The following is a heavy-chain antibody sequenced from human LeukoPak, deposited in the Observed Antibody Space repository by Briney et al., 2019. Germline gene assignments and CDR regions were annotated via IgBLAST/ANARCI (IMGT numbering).Heavy chain of an antibody. J-gene: IGHJ4*02. Sequence: GGSLRLSCAASGFTFSSYSMNWVRQAPGKGLEWVSSISSSSSYIYYADSVKGRLTISRDNAKNSLYLQMNSLRAEDTAVYYCARDPPGEYAMNYWGQGTLVTVSS. V-gene: IGHV3-21*01. CDR2: ISSSSSYI. CDR1: GFTFSSYS. CDR3: ARDPPGEYAMNY. D-gene: IGHD2-8*01.